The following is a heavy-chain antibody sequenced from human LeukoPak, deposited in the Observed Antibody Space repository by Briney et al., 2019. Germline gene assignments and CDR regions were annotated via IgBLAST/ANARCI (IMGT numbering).Heavy chain of an antibody. V-gene: IGHV1-2*02. CDR3: ASVYSSGWDFEY. Sequence: EASVKVSCKVSGYTFTAYYMHWVRQAPGQGLEWMGWINPNSGATNYAQQFQGRVTTTRDTSISTAYMELSRLRSDDMAVYYCASVYSSGWDFEYWGQGTLVTVSS. D-gene: IGHD6-19*01. J-gene: IGHJ4*02. CDR2: INPNSGAT. CDR1: GYTFTAYY.